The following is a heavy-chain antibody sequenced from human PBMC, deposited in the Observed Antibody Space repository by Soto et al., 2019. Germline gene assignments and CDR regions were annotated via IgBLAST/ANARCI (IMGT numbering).Heavy chain of an antibody. CDR2: IYWDDDK. V-gene: IGHV2-5*02. Sequence: QITLKESGPTLVKPTQTLTLTCTFSGFSLSTSGMGVGWIRQPPGKALEWLALIYWDDDKRYSPSLKRRLTITKDTXTNPVXXTMTNMDPVDTATYYCAHRRAYCTGGSCYSIWFDPWGQGTLVTVSS. CDR1: GFSLSTSGMG. D-gene: IGHD2-15*01. CDR3: AHRRAYCTGGSCYSIWFDP. J-gene: IGHJ5*02.